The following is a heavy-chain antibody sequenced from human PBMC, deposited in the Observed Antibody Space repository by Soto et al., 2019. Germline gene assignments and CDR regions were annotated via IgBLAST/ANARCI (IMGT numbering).Heavy chain of an antibody. CDR1: GNTFASHG. Sequence: GPEVKKPGASVKVSCKASGNTFASHGFSWVRQAPGQGLEWMGWISGFNGQTNYALKFQGRVTLTTDTSTSTAYMELRSLRSDDTAVYFCARVDPRGVAVVRDYWGQGTLVTVSS. D-gene: IGHD3-10*01. V-gene: IGHV1-18*01. CDR2: ISGFNGQT. J-gene: IGHJ4*02. CDR3: ARVDPRGVAVVRDY.